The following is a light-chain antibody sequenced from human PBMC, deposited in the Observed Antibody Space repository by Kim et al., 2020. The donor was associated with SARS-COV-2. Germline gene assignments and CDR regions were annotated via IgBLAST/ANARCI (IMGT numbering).Light chain of an antibody. J-gene: IGKJ3*01. CDR1: QSLLHSNGYNY. CDR2: LGS. Sequence: PASISCRSSQSLLHSNGYNYWDWYLQKPGQSPQLLIYLGSNRASGVPDRFSGSGSGTDFTLKISRVEAEDVGVYYCMQALQTTRTFCPGGKVDIK. V-gene: IGKV2-28*01. CDR3: MQALQTTRT.